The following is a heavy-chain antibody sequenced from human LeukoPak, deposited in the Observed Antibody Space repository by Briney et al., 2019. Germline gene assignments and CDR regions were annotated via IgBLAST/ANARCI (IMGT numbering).Heavy chain of an antibody. CDR1: GGSISSYY. D-gene: IGHD6-19*01. V-gene: IGHV4-59*08. CDR3: ARQGSSGWSPDY. Sequence: LETLSLTCTVSGGSISSYYWSWIRQPPGKGLEWIGYIYYSGSTNYNPSLKSRVTISVDTSKNQFSLKLSSVTAADTAVYYCARQGSSGWSPDYWGQGTLVTVSS. J-gene: IGHJ4*02. CDR2: IYYSGST.